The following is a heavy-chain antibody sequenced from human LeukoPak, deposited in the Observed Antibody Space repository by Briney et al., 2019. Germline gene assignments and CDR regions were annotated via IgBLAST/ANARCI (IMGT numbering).Heavy chain of an antibody. Sequence: RASVKVSCKVSGYTLTELSMHWVRQAPGKGLEWMGGFDPEDGETIYSQKFQGRVTITEDKSTDTAYMELSSLRSEDTAVYYCATGNYGDYVFDYWGQGTLVTVSS. CDR2: FDPEDGET. D-gene: IGHD4-17*01. J-gene: IGHJ4*02. V-gene: IGHV1-24*01. CDR3: ATGNYGDYVFDY. CDR1: GYTLTELS.